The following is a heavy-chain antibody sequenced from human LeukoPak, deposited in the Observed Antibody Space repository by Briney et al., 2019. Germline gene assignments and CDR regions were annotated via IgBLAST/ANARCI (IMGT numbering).Heavy chain of an antibody. V-gene: IGHV4-34*01. J-gene: IGHJ6*03. CDR2: INHSGST. D-gene: IGHD5-12*01. CDR1: GGSFSGYY. Sequence: SETLSLTCAVYGGSFSGYYWSWIRQPPGKGLEWIGEINHSGSTNYNPSLKSRVTISVDTSKNQFSLKLSSVTAADTAVYYCARGPREGGYDQNPPRYYSSSRAVGGKGTTVTVSS. CDR3: ARGPREGGYDQNPPRYYSSSRAV.